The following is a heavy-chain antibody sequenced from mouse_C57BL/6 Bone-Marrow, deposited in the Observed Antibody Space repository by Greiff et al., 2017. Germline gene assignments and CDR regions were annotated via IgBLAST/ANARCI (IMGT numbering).Heavy chain of an antibody. CDR1: GYAFSSSW. CDR2: IYPGDGDT. D-gene: IGHD2-2*01. CDR3: ARSGYDAGFAY. J-gene: IGHJ3*01. V-gene: IGHV1-82*01. Sequence: VQLQQSGPELVKPGASVKISCKASGYAFSSSWMNWVKQRPGKGLEWIGRIYPGDGDTNYNGKFKGKATLTADKSSSTAYMQLSSLTSEDSAVYFCARSGYDAGFAYWGQGTLVTVSA.